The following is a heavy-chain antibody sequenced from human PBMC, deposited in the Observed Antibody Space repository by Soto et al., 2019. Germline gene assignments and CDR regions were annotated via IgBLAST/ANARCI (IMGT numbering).Heavy chain of an antibody. J-gene: IGHJ6*02. D-gene: IGHD4-17*01. CDR2: IGTAGDT. Sequence: PGGSLRLSCAASGFTFSSYDMHWVRQATGKGLEWVSAIGTAGDTYYPGSVKGRFTISRENAKNSLYLQMNSLRAEDTAVYYCASSFRSRIVYGDYDPIGYGMDVWGQGTTVTV. CDR1: GFTFSSYD. V-gene: IGHV3-13*01. CDR3: ASSFRSRIVYGDYDPIGYGMDV.